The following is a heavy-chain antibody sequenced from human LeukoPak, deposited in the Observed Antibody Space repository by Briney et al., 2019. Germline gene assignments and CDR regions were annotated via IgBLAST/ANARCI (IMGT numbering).Heavy chain of an antibody. CDR1: GGTFSNYA. Sequence: SVKVSCKASGGTFSNYAITWVRQAPGQGLGWMGGIIPIFGTANYAQKFQGRVTITADESTTTVYMEMSRLRSEDTAVYYCARGPQGGYNYNWFDPWGQGTLVTVSS. V-gene: IGHV1-69*01. D-gene: IGHD5-24*01. CDR2: IIPIFGTA. J-gene: IGHJ5*02. CDR3: ARGPQGGYNYNWFDP.